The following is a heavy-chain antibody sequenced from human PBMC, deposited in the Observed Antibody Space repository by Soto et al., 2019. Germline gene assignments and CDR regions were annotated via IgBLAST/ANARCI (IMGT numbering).Heavy chain of an antibody. CDR1: GGTFSSYA. CDR3: ARGPPHLLRGAFDI. J-gene: IGHJ3*02. Sequence: QVQLVQSGPEVKKPGSSVKVSCKASGGTFSSYAISWVRQAPGQGLEWMGGIIPIFGTANYAQKFTGRVTITADESTSTAYMELSSLRSEDTAVYYCARGPPHLLRGAFDIWGQGTMVTVSS. V-gene: IGHV1-69*01. CDR2: IIPIFGTA. D-gene: IGHD2-15*01.